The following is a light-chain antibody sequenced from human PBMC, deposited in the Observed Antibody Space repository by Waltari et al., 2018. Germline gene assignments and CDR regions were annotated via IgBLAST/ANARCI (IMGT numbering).Light chain of an antibody. Sequence: IQMTQSPSSLSASVGDRVTVTCRASQDINKDISWYQQKPGKAPILLIYAASNLQRGVSSRFSGSGSGTYFTLTITSLQPEDVATFYCQQDYATPYSFGQGTKVEIK. CDR3: QQDYATPYS. V-gene: IGKV1-6*01. J-gene: IGKJ2*03. CDR2: AAS. CDR1: QDINKD.